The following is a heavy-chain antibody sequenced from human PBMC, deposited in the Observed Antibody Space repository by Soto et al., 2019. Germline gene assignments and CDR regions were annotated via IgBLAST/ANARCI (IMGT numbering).Heavy chain of an antibody. CDR1: GFTFSSYA. V-gene: IGHV3-23*01. J-gene: IGHJ4*02. CDR3: AKGPLLRFLEWFPPPHFDY. D-gene: IGHD3-3*01. CDR2: ISGSGGST. Sequence: PGGSLRLSCAASGFTFSSYAMSWVRQAPGKGLEWVSAISGSGGSTYYADSVKGRFTISRDNSKNTLYLQMNSLRAEDTAVYYCAKGPLLRFLEWFPPPHFDYWGQGTLVTVSS.